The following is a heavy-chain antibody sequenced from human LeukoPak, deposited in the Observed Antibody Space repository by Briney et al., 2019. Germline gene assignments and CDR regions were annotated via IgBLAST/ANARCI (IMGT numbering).Heavy chain of an antibody. Sequence: PRGSLRLSCAASGMTFSNHWMHWVRQAPGKGLVWVSLIKTDGRTTIYADSAKGRFTISRDNGKSTLYLQMNSLRAEDTAIYYCTTGPSYGYEWWGQGTVVTVSS. CDR2: IKTDGRTT. J-gene: IGHJ4*02. V-gene: IGHV3-74*01. CDR1: GMTFSNHW. CDR3: TTGPSYGYEW. D-gene: IGHD3-16*01.